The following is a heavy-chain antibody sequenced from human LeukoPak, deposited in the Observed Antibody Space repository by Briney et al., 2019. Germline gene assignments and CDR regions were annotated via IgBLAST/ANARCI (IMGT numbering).Heavy chain of an antibody. D-gene: IGHD2-2*01. CDR1: GFTFSSYG. CDR2: IRYDGSNK. Sequence: PGGSLRLSCAASGFTFSSYGMHWVRQAPGKGLEWVAFIRYDGSNKYYADSVKGRFTISRDNSKNTLYLQMNSLRAEDTAVYYCAKDNPGYCSSTSCSEGGYYFDYWGQGTLVTVSS. CDR3: AKDNPGYCSSTSCSEGGYYFDY. J-gene: IGHJ4*02. V-gene: IGHV3-30*02.